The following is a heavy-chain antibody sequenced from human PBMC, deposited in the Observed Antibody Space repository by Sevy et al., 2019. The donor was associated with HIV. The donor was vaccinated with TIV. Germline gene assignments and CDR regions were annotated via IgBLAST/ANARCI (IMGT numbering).Heavy chain of an antibody. V-gene: IGHV3-9*01. Sequence: GGSLRLSCAASGFTFDDYAMHWVRQAPGKGLEWVSGISWNSGSIGYADSVKGRFTISRDNAKNSLYLQMNSLRAEDTALYYCAKDWPSGSYYGMNAFDIWGQGTMVTVSS. J-gene: IGHJ3*02. CDR1: GFTFDDYA. CDR2: ISWNSGSI. D-gene: IGHD1-26*01. CDR3: AKDWPSGSYYGMNAFDI.